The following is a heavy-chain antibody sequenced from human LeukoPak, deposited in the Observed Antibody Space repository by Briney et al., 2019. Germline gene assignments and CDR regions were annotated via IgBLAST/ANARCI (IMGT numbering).Heavy chain of an antibody. D-gene: IGHD3-3*01. V-gene: IGHV1-18*01. Sequence: ASVKVSCKAFGYTFTSYGISWVRQAPGQGLEWMGWISAYNGNTNYAQRLQGRVTMTTDTSTSTAYMELRSLRSDDTAVYYCAANYDFWSGRDGMDVWGQGTTVTVSS. J-gene: IGHJ6*02. CDR3: AANYDFWSGRDGMDV. CDR2: ISAYNGNT. CDR1: GYTFTSYG.